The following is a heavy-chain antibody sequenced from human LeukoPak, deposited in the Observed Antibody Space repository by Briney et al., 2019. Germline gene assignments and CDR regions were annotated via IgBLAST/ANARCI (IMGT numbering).Heavy chain of an antibody. CDR2: LHTSGST. CDR3: ARTTEGGYTYGYFYYYYMDV. Sequence: PSETLSLTCTVSGGSISSYYWSWIRQPAGEGLEWIGRLHTSGSTHYNPSLKSRLTMSVDTSKNQFSLKLRSVTAADTAVYYCARTTEGGYTYGYFYYYYMDVWGKGTTVTISS. V-gene: IGHV4-4*07. D-gene: IGHD5-18*01. J-gene: IGHJ6*03. CDR1: GGSISSYY.